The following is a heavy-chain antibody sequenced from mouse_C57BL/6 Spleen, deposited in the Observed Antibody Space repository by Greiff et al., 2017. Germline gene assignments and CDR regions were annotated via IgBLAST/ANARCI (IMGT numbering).Heavy chain of an antibody. CDR3: TTQFLYDSWDFDV. CDR2: IDPEDGDT. Sequence: EVQLQESGAELVRPGASVKLSCTASGFNITDYYMHWVKQRPEQGLEWIGRIDPEDGDTEYAPKFQGKATMTADTSSNTAYLQLSSLTSEDTAVDYCTTQFLYDSWDFDVWGTGTTVTVSS. J-gene: IGHJ1*03. CDR1: GFNITDYY. V-gene: IGHV14-1*01. D-gene: IGHD2-3*01.